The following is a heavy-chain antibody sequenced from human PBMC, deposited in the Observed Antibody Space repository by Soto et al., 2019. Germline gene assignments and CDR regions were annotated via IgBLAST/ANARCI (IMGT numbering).Heavy chain of an antibody. D-gene: IGHD3-3*01. J-gene: IGHJ6*03. V-gene: IGHV1-18*01. Sequence: ASVKVSCKASGYTFTSYGISWVRQAPGQGLEWMGWISAYNGNTNYAQKLQGRVTMTTDTSTSTAYMELRSLRSDDTAVYYCARDLTHPGLRFLEWSPSADEYYYMDVWGKGTTVTVSS. CDR3: ARDLTHPGLRFLEWSPSADEYYYMDV. CDR1: GYTFTSYG. CDR2: ISAYNGNT.